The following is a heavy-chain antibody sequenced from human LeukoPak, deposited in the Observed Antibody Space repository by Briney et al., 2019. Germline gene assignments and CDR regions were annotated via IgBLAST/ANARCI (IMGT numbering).Heavy chain of an antibody. Sequence: SETLSLTYTVSGGSISSYYWSWIRQPAGKGLEWIGRIYTSGSTNYNPSLKSRVTMSVDTSKNQFSLKLSSVTAADTAEYYCAREGGSITMVRGVIAFDYWGQGTLVTVSS. CDR2: IYTSGST. CDR3: AREGGSITMVRGVIAFDY. D-gene: IGHD3-10*01. J-gene: IGHJ4*02. V-gene: IGHV4-4*07. CDR1: GGSISSYY.